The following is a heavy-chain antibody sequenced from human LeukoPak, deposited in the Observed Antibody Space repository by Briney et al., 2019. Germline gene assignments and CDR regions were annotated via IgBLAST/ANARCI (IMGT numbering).Heavy chain of an antibody. CDR3: ARHAGGISVTGTTPFDY. J-gene: IGHJ4*02. D-gene: IGHD6-13*01. V-gene: IGHV4-39*01. CDR2: IYYSGST. Sequence: SETLSLTCTVSGASFSSSTYYWGWLRQPPGKGREGVGSIYYSGSTYYIPSLTTRLTMSVDTSKHQSSLKLSSVTAAATAVYYCARHAGGISVTGTTPFDYWGQGTLVPAPS. CDR1: GASFSSSTYY.